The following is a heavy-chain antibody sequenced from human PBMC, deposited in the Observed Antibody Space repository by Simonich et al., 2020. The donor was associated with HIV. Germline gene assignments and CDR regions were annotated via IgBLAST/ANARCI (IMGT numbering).Heavy chain of an antibody. CDR3: ARDSRYYDFWSGYRPDAFDI. V-gene: IGHV3-30*07. D-gene: IGHD3-3*01. Sequence: QVQLVESGGGVVQPGRSLRLSCAASGFTFSSYAMHWVRQAPGKGLKWVAVNSYEGRNKYYADSVKARVTISRENSRNTLYLQMNSPRAEDTAVYYCARDSRYYDFWSGYRPDAFDIWGQGTMVTVSS. J-gene: IGHJ3*02. CDR1: GFTFSSYA. CDR2: NSYEGRNK.